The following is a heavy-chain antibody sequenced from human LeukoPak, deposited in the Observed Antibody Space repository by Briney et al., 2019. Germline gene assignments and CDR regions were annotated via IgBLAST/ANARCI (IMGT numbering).Heavy chain of an antibody. Sequence: ASVKVSCKASGYSFTSYNINWVRQATGQGLEWMGWMNPNRGNTAYAQKFQGRITMTRNTSINTAYMELSSLRSDDTALYYCAGDHYATSDGSWGQGTLVTVSS. CDR2: MNPNRGNT. D-gene: IGHD5-24*01. V-gene: IGHV1-8*01. CDR3: AGDHYATSDGS. J-gene: IGHJ5*02. CDR1: GYSFTSYN.